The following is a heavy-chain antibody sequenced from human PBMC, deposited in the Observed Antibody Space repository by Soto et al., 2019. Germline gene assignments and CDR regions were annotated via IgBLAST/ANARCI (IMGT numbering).Heavy chain of an antibody. CDR2: INPTGSMT. D-gene: IGHD5-12*01. CDR3: ARDTGYDHDAFDI. CDR1: GYRFITSYP. V-gene: IGHV1-46*01. J-gene: IGHJ3*02. Sequence: QVQLVQSGAEVKKPGASVKVSCKASGYRFITSYPMHWVRQAPGQGLEWIGIINPTGSMTRYSQKFQCILTMTRDTSTATDYMELSNLTSEDTAVYVCARDTGYDHDAFDIWGQGTRVTVSS.